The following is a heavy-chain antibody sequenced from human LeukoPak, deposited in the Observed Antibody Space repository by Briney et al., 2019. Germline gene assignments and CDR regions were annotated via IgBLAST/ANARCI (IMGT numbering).Heavy chain of an antibody. Sequence: GGSLRLSCAASGFTFSSYAMSWVRQAPGKGLEWVSAISGCGGSTYYADSVKGRFTISRDNSKNTLYLQMNSLRAEDTAVYYCAKDGGDVLLWFGEYNWFDPWGQGTLVTVSS. CDR3: AKDGGDVLLWFGEYNWFDP. D-gene: IGHD3-10*01. CDR2: ISGCGGST. J-gene: IGHJ5*02. V-gene: IGHV3-23*01. CDR1: GFTFSSYA.